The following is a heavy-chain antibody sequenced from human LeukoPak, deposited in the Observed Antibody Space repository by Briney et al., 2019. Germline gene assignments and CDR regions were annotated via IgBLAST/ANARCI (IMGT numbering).Heavy chain of an antibody. V-gene: IGHV4-31*03. CDR2: IHHSGSS. CDR3: ANYGSGSYRFDP. CDR1: GGSISSGGYY. Sequence: SETLSLTCTVSGGSISSGGYYWSWIRQHPGKGLEWIGYIHHSGSSYYNPSLKSRVIISVDTSKNQFSLKLNSVTAADTAVYYCANYGSGSYRFDPWGQGTLVTVSS. D-gene: IGHD3-10*01. J-gene: IGHJ5*02.